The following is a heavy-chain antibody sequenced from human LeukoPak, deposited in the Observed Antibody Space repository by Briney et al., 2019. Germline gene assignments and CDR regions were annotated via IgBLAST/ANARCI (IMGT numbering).Heavy chain of an antibody. D-gene: IGHD3-22*01. V-gene: IGHV3-48*03. CDR1: GFTFSSYE. J-gene: IGHJ4*02. Sequence: PGGSLRLSCAASGFTFSSYEMNWVRQAPGKGLEWVSYISSSGSTIYYADSVKGRFTISRDNAKNSLYLQMNSLRAEDTAVYYCARGGHYYDSSSIDYWGQGTLVTVSS. CDR2: ISSSGSTI. CDR3: ARGGHYYDSSSIDY.